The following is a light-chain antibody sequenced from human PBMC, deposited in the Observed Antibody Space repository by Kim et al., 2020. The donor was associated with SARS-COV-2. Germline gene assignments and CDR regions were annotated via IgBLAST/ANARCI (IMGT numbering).Light chain of an antibody. CDR2: LNSDGSH. Sequence: QPVLTQSPSASASLGASVKLTCTLSSGHSNYAIAWHQQQTEKGPRYLMKLNSDGSHNKGDAIPDRFSGSSSGAERYLTISSLQSEDEGDYYCQTWGTGIWVFGGGTQLTVL. J-gene: IGLJ3*02. V-gene: IGLV4-69*01. CDR1: SGHSNYA. CDR3: QTWGTGIWV.